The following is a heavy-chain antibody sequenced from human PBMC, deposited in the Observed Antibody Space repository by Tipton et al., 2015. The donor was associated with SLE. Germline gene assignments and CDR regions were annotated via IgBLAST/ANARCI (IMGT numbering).Heavy chain of an antibody. CDR3: AREIRFLEWLSYYYYMDV. D-gene: IGHD3-3*01. CDR1: GYIFTYYY. J-gene: IGHJ6*03. V-gene: IGHV1-46*01. CDR2: INPSGGST. Sequence: QVQLVQSGAEVKKPGASVKVSCKASGYIFTYYYMHWVRQAPGQGLEWMGIINPSGGSTSYAQKFQGRVTMTSDTSTSTVYMELSSLRSEDTAVYYCAREIRFLEWLSYYYYMDVWGKGTTVTVSS.